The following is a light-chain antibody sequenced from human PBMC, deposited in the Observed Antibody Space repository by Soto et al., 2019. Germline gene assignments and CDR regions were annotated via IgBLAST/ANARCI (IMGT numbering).Light chain of an antibody. CDR1: SSDVGAYNF. Sequence: QSVLTQPASVSGSPGQSITISCTGTSSDVGAYNFVSWHQQHPGKAPKLMIYNVSNRPSGVSIRFSGSKSGNTASLTISGLQAEDEADYYCSSYTSSSTVFGGGTKLTVL. V-gene: IGLV2-14*03. CDR2: NVS. J-gene: IGLJ3*02. CDR3: SSYTSSSTV.